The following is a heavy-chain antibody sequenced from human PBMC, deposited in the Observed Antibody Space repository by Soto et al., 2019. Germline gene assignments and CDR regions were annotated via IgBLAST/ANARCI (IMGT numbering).Heavy chain of an antibody. Sequence: GASVKVSCKASGYTFTSYGISWVRQAPGQGLEWMGWISAYNGNTNYAQKLQGRVTMTTDTSTSTAYMELRSLRSDDTAVYYCARLESYDYILGSYRPDYWGQGTLVTVSS. V-gene: IGHV1-18*01. CDR1: GYTFTSYG. D-gene: IGHD3-16*02. CDR2: ISAYNGNT. CDR3: ARLESYDYILGSYRPDY. J-gene: IGHJ4*02.